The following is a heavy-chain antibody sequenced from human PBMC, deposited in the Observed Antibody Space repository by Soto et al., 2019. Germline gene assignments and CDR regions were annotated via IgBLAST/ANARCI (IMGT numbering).Heavy chain of an antibody. V-gene: IGHV4-61*01. J-gene: IGHJ4*02. CDR3: ARRKGYDSSTYYFDY. D-gene: IGHD3-22*01. CDR2: ISNSGIS. Sequence: SETLSLTCAVSGDSVTSVNYFWTWIRQPPGGGLEWIGYISNSGISKYNPSLKSRVAMSQDTSKNQFSLDLRSVTAADTAVYYCARRKGYDSSTYYFDYWGQGILVTVSS. CDR1: GDSVTSVNYF.